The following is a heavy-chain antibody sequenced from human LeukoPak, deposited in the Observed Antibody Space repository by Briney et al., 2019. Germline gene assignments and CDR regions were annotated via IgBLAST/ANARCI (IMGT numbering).Heavy chain of an antibody. CDR2: VSGSGDRT. J-gene: IGHJ4*02. CDR3: AKDRDILTEDYIFDY. V-gene: IGHV3-23*01. D-gene: IGHD3-9*01. Sequence: PGGSLRLSCAASGFTFSSYAMSWVRQAPGKGLEWVSGVSGSGDRTHYVDSVKGRFTISRDNSKNTLYLQMNSLRAEDTAVYHCAKDRDILTEDYIFDYWGQGTLVTVSS. CDR1: GFTFSSYA.